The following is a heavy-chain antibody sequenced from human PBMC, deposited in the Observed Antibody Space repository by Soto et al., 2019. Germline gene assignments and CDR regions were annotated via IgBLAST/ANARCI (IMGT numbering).Heavy chain of an antibody. CDR1: GGSISSGGYY. CDR3: ARDYTEDAFDI. J-gene: IGHJ3*02. D-gene: IGHD3-16*01. V-gene: IGHV4-31*03. CDR2: IYYSGST. Sequence: TMSLTCTVSGGSISSGGYYWSWIRQHPGKGLEWIGYIYYSGSTYYNPSLKSRVTISVDTSKNQFSLKLSSVTAADTAVYYCARDYTEDAFDIWGQGTMVTVSS.